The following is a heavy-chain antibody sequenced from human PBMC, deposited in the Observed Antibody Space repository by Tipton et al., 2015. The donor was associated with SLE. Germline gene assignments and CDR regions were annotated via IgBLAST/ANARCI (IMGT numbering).Heavy chain of an antibody. J-gene: IGHJ4*02. Sequence: TLSLTCTVSGGSISSHYWSWIRQPPGKGLEWIGYIYYSGSTNYNPSLKSRVTISVDTSKNQFSLKLSSVTAADTAVYYCARGYRSSRPSYYFDYWGQGTLVTVSS. CDR1: GGSISSHY. V-gene: IGHV4-59*11. CDR3: ARGYRSSRPSYYFDY. D-gene: IGHD6-6*01. CDR2: IYYSGST.